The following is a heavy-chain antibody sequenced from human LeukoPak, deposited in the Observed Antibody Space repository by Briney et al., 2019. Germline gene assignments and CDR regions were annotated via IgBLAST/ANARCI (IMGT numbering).Heavy chain of an antibody. J-gene: IGHJ4*02. CDR2: IKKDGSET. CDR1: GFTFSTSW. V-gene: IGHV3-7*03. Sequence: PGGSLRLSCAASGFTFSTSWMSWVRQVPGKGLEWVANIKKDGSETYYVDSVKGRFTISRDNAKNLLYLQMNSLRAEDTAMYYCARGRYSGTTYYFDYWGQGTLVTVSS. D-gene: IGHD5-12*01. CDR3: ARGRYSGTTYYFDY.